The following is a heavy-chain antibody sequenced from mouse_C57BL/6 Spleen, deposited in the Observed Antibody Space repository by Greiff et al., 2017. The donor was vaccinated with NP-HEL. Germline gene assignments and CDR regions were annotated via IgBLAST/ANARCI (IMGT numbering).Heavy chain of an antibody. D-gene: IGHD2-4*01. CDR2: ISDGGSYT. CDR3: ARDDYDDEYYFDY. Sequence: EVKLMESGGGLVKPGGSLKLSCAASGFTFSSYAMSWVRQTPEKRLEWVATISDGGSYTYYPDNVKGRFTISRDNAKNNLYLQMSHLKSEDTAMYYCARDDYDDEYYFDYWGQGTTLTVSS. CDR1: GFTFSSYA. J-gene: IGHJ2*01. V-gene: IGHV5-4*03.